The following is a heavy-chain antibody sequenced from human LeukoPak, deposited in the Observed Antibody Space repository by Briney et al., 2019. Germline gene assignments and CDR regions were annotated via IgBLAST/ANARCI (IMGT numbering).Heavy chain of an antibody. CDR3: ARDRDYYDSSGYYYYYMDV. Sequence: PGGSLRLSCAASGFTFSSYSMNWVRQAPGKGLEWVSSISSSSSYIYYADSVKGRFTISRDNAKNSLYLQMNSLRAEDTAVYYCARDRDYYDSSGYYYYYMDVWGKGTTVTVSS. J-gene: IGHJ6*03. V-gene: IGHV3-21*01. CDR2: ISSSSSYI. CDR1: GFTFSSYS. D-gene: IGHD3-22*01.